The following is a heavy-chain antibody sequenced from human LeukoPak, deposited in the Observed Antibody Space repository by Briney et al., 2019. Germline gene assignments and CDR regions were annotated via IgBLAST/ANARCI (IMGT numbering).Heavy chain of an antibody. D-gene: IGHD2-15*01. CDR1: GFTFSSYA. CDR2: ISGSGGHT. CDR3: ARDQVVVTASRFDY. V-gene: IGHV3-23*01. J-gene: IGHJ4*02. Sequence: GGSLRLSCVASGFTFSSYAVSWVRQAPGKGLEWVSSISGSGGHTYYVDSVKGRFTISRDNSKNTLYLQMNGLRAEDTAVYYCARDQVVVTASRFDYWGQGTLVTVSS.